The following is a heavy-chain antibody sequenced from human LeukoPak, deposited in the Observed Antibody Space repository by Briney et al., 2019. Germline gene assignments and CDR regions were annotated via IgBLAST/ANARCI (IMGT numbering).Heavy chain of an antibody. J-gene: IGHJ5*02. CDR1: GGSISSYY. CDR3: ASGGDYGSGTLGRFDP. D-gene: IGHD3-10*01. V-gene: IGHV4-59*01. CDR2: IYYSGST. Sequence: KTSETLSLTCTVSGGSISSYYWSWIRQPPGKGLEWIGYIYYSGSTKFNPSLKSRVTISVDTSKNQFSLKLSSVTAADTAVYYCASGGDYGSGTLGRFDPWGQGTLVTVSS.